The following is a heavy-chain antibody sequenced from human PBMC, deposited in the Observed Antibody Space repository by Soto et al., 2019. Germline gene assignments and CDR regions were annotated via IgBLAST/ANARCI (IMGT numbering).Heavy chain of an antibody. Sequence: GASVKVSCKASGYTFTGYYMHWVRQAPGQGLEWMGWINPNSGGTNYAQKFQGRVTMTRDTSISTAYMELSRLRSDDTAVYYCASLSHCSGGRCYSGYFDYWGQGTLVTVSS. J-gene: IGHJ4*02. CDR2: INPNSGGT. CDR1: GYTFTGYY. CDR3: ASLSHCSGGRCYSGYFDY. D-gene: IGHD2-15*01. V-gene: IGHV1-2*02.